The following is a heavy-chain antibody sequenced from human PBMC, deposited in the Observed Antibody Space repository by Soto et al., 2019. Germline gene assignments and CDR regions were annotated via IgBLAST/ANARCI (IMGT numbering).Heavy chain of an antibody. CDR1: GGTFSSYT. D-gene: IGHD3-10*01. CDR3: ARFRGSYGMDV. V-gene: IGHV1-69*02. CDR2: IIPILGIA. J-gene: IGHJ6*02. Sequence: QVQLVQSGAEVKKPGSSVKVSCKASGGTFSSYTISWVRQAPGQGLEWMGRIIPILGIANSAQKFQGRVTITADKSTSTAYMELSSLRSEDTAVYYCARFRGSYGMDVWGQGTTVTVPS.